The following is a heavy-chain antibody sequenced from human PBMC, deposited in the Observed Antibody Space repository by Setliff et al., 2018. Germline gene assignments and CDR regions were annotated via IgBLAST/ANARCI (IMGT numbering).Heavy chain of an antibody. CDR2: IYHSGST. J-gene: IGHJ4*02. Sequence: SETLSLTCNVSGDSISSGYYWGWIRQPPGKGLEWIGSIYHSGSTYYNPSLKSRVTISVDTSKNQFSLKLSSVTAADTAVYYCARSTYGGAAAAYYFDYWGQGTLVTVSS. CDR1: GDSISSGYY. CDR3: ARSTYGGAAAAYYFDY. D-gene: IGHD6-13*01. V-gene: IGHV4-38-2*02.